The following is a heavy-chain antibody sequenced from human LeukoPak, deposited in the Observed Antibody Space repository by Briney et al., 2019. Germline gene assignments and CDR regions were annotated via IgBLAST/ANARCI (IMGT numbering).Heavy chain of an antibody. V-gene: IGHV3-21*01. CDR3: ARDPIVVVPAATFDY. D-gene: IGHD2-2*01. CDR1: RFTFSSYS. Sequence: PGGSLRLSCAASRFTFSSYSMNWVRQAPGKGLEWVSSISSSSSYIYYADSVKGRFTISRDNAKNSLYLQMNSLRAEDTAVYYCARDPIVVVPAATFDYWGQGTLVTVSS. CDR2: ISSSSSYI. J-gene: IGHJ4*02.